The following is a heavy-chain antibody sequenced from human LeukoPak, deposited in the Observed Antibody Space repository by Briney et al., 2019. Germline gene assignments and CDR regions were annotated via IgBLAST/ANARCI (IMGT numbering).Heavy chain of an antibody. CDR2: IQYHGRDK. D-gene: IGHD6-19*01. Sequence: GGSLRLSCAASGFTFTNYGYHWVRQAPGKGLEWVAFIQYHGRDKYYADSVKGRFTISRDNSKNTLYMEVNSLRAEDTAVYYCAREGGRTVAGTFDNWGQGTLVTVSS. V-gene: IGHV3-30*02. J-gene: IGHJ4*02. CDR3: AREGGRTVAGTFDN. CDR1: GFTFTNYG.